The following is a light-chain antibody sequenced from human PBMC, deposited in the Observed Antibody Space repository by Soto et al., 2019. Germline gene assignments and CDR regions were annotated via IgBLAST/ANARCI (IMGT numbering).Light chain of an antibody. J-gene: IGKJ1*01. CDR3: QQSYSTMWT. Sequence: DIQMTQSPSTLSATVGARVTITCRASQSISSWLAWYQQKPGKAPKLLIYKASSLESGVPSRFSGSGSGTDFTLTISSLQPEDFATYSCQQSYSTMWTFGQGTKVDIK. V-gene: IGKV1-5*03. CDR1: QSISSW. CDR2: KAS.